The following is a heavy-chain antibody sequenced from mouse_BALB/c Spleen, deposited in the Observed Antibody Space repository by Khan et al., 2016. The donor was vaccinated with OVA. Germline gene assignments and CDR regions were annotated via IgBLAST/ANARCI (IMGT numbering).Heavy chain of an antibody. CDR3: LTLGSSSAWFTY. D-gene: IGHD1-1*01. CDR2: INPSTDYT. Sequence: VQLQESGAELAKPGASVKMSCKASGYTFTNYWMHWVKQRPGQGLEWIGYINPSTDYTEYNQKFKDKASLTADKSSSTAYMQLTSLTSEDSALYYCLTLGSSSAWFTYCGQGTLVTFSA. V-gene: IGHV1-7*01. CDR1: GYTFTNYW. J-gene: IGHJ3*01.